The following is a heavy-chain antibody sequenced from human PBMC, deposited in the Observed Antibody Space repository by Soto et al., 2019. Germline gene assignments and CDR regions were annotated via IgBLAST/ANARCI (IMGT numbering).Heavy chain of an antibody. CDR2: ISQSGST. J-gene: IGHJ6*03. Sequence: PSETLSLTYAVYGGSFSGYYWNWIRQPPGKGLEWIGEISQSGSTNYNPSPKSRVTISVDTSKNQFSLKLSSVTAADTAVYYCARLTPGREGHYYYYYMDVWGKGTTVTVSS. CDR1: GGSFSGYY. V-gene: IGHV4-34*01. CDR3: ARLTPGREGHYYYYYMDV. D-gene: IGHD3-10*01.